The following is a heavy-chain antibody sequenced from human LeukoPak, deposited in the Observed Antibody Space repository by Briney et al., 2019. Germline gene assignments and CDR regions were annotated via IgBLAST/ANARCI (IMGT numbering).Heavy chain of an antibody. CDR1: GGSFSGYY. CDR2: IDHSGNT. V-gene: IGHV4-34*01. J-gene: IGHJ4*02. CDR3: ARHSPGSRGVDY. Sequence: SETLSLTCAVYGGSFSGYYWIWIRQPPGKGLEWIGEIDHSGNTQYNPSLKSRVTILIDTSKNQFSLYLTYVTAADTAMYYCARHSPGSRGVDYWGQETLVTVSS. D-gene: IGHD2-21*01.